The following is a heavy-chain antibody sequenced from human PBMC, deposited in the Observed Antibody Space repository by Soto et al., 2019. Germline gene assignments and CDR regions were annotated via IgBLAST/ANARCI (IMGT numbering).Heavy chain of an antibody. CDR1: GGTFSSYT. D-gene: IGHD4-17*01. Sequence: QVQLVQSGAEVKKPGSSVKVSCKASGGTFSSYTISWVRQAPGQGLEWMGRIIPILGIANYAQKFQGRVTITADKSTSTAYMELSSLRSEDTAVYYCARGRKGDYGASDPWGQGTLVTVSS. V-gene: IGHV1-69*02. CDR2: IIPILGIA. CDR3: ARGRKGDYGASDP. J-gene: IGHJ5*02.